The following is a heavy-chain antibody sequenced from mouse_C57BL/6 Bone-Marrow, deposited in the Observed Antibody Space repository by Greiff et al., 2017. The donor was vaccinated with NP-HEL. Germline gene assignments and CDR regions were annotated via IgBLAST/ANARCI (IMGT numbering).Heavy chain of an antibody. J-gene: IGHJ2*01. CDR3: TTYYYGSSDEEYFDY. Sequence: QVQLQQSGAELVRPGASVTLSCKASGYTFTDYEMHWVKQTPVHGLEWIGAIDPETGGTAYNQKFKGKAILTADKSSSTAYMELRSLTSEDSAVYYCTTYYYGSSDEEYFDYWGQGTTLTDSS. D-gene: IGHD1-1*01. CDR2: IDPETGGT. CDR1: GYTFTDYE. V-gene: IGHV1-15*01.